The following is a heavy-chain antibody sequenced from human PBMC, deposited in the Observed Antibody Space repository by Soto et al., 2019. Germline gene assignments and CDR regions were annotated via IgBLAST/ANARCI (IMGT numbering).Heavy chain of an antibody. CDR1: GGSISRYC. J-gene: IGHJ3*01. V-gene: IGHV4-4*07. CDR2: MYHTGTT. D-gene: IGHD5-12*01. Sequence: SETLSLTCSVSGGSISRYCLSWIRQTAGKRLEWIGRMYHTGTTDYNPSLKRRLSMSVDTSKNQFSLRLSSVTDADTALYYCARDVGYTGYEQGNPFDLWGQGTMVTVS. CDR3: ARDVGYTGYEQGNPFDL.